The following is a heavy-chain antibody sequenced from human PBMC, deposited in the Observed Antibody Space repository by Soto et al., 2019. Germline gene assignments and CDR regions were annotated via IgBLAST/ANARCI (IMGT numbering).Heavy chain of an antibody. CDR2: IYSGGTT. V-gene: IGHV3-66*01. J-gene: IGHJ4*02. D-gene: IGHD3-10*01. Sequence: EVQVVESGGGLVQPGGSLRLSCAPSGLSVSTNYMSWVRQAPGKGLEWVSVIYSGGTTYYADSVKGRFIISRDIFKNMLYLQMNSLRADDTAVYYCARDYRLMVGGAGFDYWGQGVLVTVSS. CDR3: ARDYRLMVGGAGFDY. CDR1: GLSVSTNY.